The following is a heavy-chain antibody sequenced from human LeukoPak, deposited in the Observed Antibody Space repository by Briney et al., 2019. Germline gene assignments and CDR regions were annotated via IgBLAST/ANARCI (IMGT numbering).Heavy chain of an antibody. Sequence: PGGSLRLSCAASGFTFRKYWMAWVRQAPGQGLEWVATIAANGNDKDYEDSLKGRFTISRDNAKNSLSLQIDSLRAEDTALYYYVREVFFQFDSWGQGALVTVSS. J-gene: IGHJ4*02. CDR1: GFTFRKYW. CDR3: VREVFFQFDS. CDR2: IAANGNDK. V-gene: IGHV3-7*03.